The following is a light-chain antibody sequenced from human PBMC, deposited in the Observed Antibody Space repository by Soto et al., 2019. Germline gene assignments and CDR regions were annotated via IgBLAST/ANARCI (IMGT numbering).Light chain of an antibody. CDR2: EVT. CDR3: SSYTNINTRACV. V-gene: IGLV2-14*01. CDR1: SGDIGSYNR. Sequence: QSALTQPASVSGSPGQSTTSSCTGTSGDIGSYNRVSWYQQHPGKAPKLIIYEVTDRPSGVSNRFSGSKSGNTASLTISGLQAEDEAEYYCSSYTNINTRACVFGTGTKVTVL. J-gene: IGLJ1*01.